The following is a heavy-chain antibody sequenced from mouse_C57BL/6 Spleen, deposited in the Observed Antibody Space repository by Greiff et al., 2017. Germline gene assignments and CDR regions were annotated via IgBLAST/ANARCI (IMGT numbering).Heavy chain of an antibody. CDR3: ARVSITTVVALDY. J-gene: IGHJ2*01. D-gene: IGHD1-1*01. V-gene: IGHV1-82*01. CDR2: IYPGDGDT. Sequence: QVQLQQSGPELVKPGASVKISCKASGYAFSSSWMNWVKQRPGKGLEWIGRIYPGDGDTNYNGKFKGKATLTADKSSSTAYMQLSSLTSEDSAVYFCARVSITTVVALDYWGQGTTLTVSS. CDR1: GYAFSSSW.